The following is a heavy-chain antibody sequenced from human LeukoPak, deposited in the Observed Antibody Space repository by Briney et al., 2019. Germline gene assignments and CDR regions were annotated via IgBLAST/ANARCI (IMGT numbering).Heavy chain of an antibody. CDR2: IRYDGSNK. V-gene: IGHV3-30*02. CDR1: GFTFSSYG. Sequence: GGSLRLSCAASGFTFSSYGMHWVRQAPGKGLEWVAFIRYDGSNKYYTDSVKGRFTISRDNSKNTLYLQMNSLRAEDTAVYYCAKEARYSSSWSLRIYYYYYMDVWGKGTTVTVSS. J-gene: IGHJ6*03. CDR3: AKEARYSSSWSLRIYYYYYMDV. D-gene: IGHD6-13*01.